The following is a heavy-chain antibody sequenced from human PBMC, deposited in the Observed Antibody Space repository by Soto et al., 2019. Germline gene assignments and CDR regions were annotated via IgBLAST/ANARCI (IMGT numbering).Heavy chain of an antibody. Sequence: QVQLVQSGAEVKRPGASVKVSCQASGYTFTNIHWVRKAPGQRLEWMGWINAGNGDTKYSQKFQDRVTITRDTSANTSYLELSSLRSEGTAVYYCARDSCYAESWGRGTLVTLSA. CDR1: GYTFTN. D-gene: IGHD5-12*01. V-gene: IGHV1-3*01. CDR2: INAGNGDT. J-gene: IGHJ4*02. CDR3: ARDSCYAES.